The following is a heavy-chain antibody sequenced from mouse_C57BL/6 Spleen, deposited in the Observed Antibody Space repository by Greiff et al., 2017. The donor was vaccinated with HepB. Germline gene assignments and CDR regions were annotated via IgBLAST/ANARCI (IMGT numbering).Heavy chain of an antibody. CDR1: GYAFSSSW. D-gene: IGHD1-1*01. CDR2: IYPGDGDT. J-gene: IGHJ4*01. Sequence: VQLQQSGPELVKPGASVKISCKASGYAFSSSWMNWVKQRPGKGLEWIGRIYPGDGDTNYNGKFKGKATLTADKSSSPAYMQLSSLTSEDSAVYFCAREDLYYYGSSFYAMDYWGQGTSVTVSS. CDR3: AREDLYYYGSSFYAMDY. V-gene: IGHV1-82*01.